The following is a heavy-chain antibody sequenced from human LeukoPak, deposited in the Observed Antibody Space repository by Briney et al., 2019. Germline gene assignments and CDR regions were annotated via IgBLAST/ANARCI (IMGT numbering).Heavy chain of an antibody. V-gene: IGHV1-69*13. CDR1: GGTFISYA. D-gene: IGHD1-26*01. CDR2: IIPIFGTA. Sequence: SVKVSCKASGGTFISYAISWVRQAPGQGLEWMGGIIPIFGTANYAQKFQGRVTITADESASTAYMELSSLRSEDTAVYYCARDGTSAAGFDPWGQGTLVTVSS. J-gene: IGHJ5*02. CDR3: ARDGTSAAGFDP.